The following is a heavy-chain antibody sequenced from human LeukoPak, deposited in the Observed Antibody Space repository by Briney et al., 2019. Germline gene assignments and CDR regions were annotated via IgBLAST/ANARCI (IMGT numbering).Heavy chain of an antibody. J-gene: IGHJ4*02. CDR3: AKRRSSGQPDFDY. V-gene: IGHV3-23*01. CDR1: GFTFSSYG. CDR2: LNGSGTGT. D-gene: IGHD6-19*01. Sequence: GGSLRLSCAASGFTFSSYGMTWIRRAPGKGLEWVSGLNGSGTGTSYADSVKGRFTISRDNSKNTLYLQMSSLRAEGTAVYYCAKRRSSGQPDFDYWGQGTLVTVSS.